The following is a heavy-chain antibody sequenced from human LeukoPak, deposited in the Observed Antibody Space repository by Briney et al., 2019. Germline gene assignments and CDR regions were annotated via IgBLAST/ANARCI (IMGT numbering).Heavy chain of an antibody. CDR3: ARDPRGCSSGWYSGAFDI. D-gene: IGHD6-19*01. CDR2: INPNSGGT. J-gene: IGHJ3*02. CDR1: GYTFTGYY. Sequence: ASVKVSCKASGYTFTGYYMHWVRQAPGQGLEWMGWINPNSGGTNYAQKFQGRVTMTRDTSISTAYMELSRLRSDDTAVYYCARDPRGCSSGWYSGAFDIWGQGTMVTVSS. V-gene: IGHV1-2*02.